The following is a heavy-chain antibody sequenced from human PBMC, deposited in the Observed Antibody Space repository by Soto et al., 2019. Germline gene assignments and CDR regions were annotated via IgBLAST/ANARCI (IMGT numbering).Heavy chain of an antibody. CDR1: VTVSSNY. CDR2: IYSAGST. D-gene: IGHD6-19*01. Sequence: EVQLVESGGGLVQPGGSLRLSCAASVTVSSNYMTWVRQAPGKGLEWVSVIYSAGSTYYADSVKGRFTISRDNSRNTLYRQMNGVRVEDTAVYYCARDTVAVAGTDYWGQGTLVTVSS. J-gene: IGHJ4*02. V-gene: IGHV3-66*01. CDR3: ARDTVAVAGTDY.